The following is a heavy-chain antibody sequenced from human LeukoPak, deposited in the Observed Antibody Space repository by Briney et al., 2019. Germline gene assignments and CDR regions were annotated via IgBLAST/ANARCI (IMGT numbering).Heavy chain of an antibody. CDR1: GGSISSSSYY. Sequence: SETLSLTCTVSGGSISSSSYYWGWIRQPPGKGLEWIGEMNHSGSTNYNPSLKSRVTISVDTSKNQFSLRLSSVTAADTAVYYCARLAYYYYMDVWGKGTTVTVSS. V-gene: IGHV4-39*07. CDR2: MNHSGST. CDR3: ARLAYYYYMDV. J-gene: IGHJ6*03.